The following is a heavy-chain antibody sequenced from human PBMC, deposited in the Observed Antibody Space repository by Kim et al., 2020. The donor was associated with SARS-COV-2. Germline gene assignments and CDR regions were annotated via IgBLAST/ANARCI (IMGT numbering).Heavy chain of an antibody. CDR1: GFTFSSYA. V-gene: IGHV3-33*06. CDR3: AKEQWLVQRGYYYGMDV. D-gene: IGHD6-19*01. CDR2: IWYDGSNK. J-gene: IGHJ6*02. Sequence: GGSLRLSCAASGFTFSSYAMHWVRQAPGKGLEWVAVIWYDGSNKYYADSVKGRFTISRDNSKNTLYLQMNSLRAEDTAVYYCAKEQWLVQRGYYYGMDVWGQGTTVTVSS.